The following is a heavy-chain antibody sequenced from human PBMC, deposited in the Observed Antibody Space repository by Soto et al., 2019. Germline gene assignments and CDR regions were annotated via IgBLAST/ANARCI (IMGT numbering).Heavy chain of an antibody. D-gene: IGHD6-13*01. CDR2: IYYSGST. CDR1: GGSVSSGSYY. CDR3: ARDREDSSSIRWGLDY. J-gene: IGHJ4*02. V-gene: IGHV4-61*01. Sequence: SETLSLTCTVSGGSVSSGSYYWSWIRQPPGKGLEWIGYIYYSGSTNYNPSLKSRVTISVDTSKNQFSLKLSSVTAADTAVYYCARDREDSSSIRWGLDYWGQGTLVTVSS.